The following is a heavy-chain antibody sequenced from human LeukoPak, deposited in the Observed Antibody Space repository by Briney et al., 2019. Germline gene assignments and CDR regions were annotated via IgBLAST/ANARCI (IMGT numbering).Heavy chain of an antibody. D-gene: IGHD6-13*01. CDR2: IYPGDSDT. J-gene: IGHJ4*02. Sequence: GESLKISCKGSGYGFTSYWIGWVRQMPGKGLEWMGIIYPGDSDTRYSPSFQGQVTISADKSISTAYLQWSSMKASDTAMYYCARRRSMGAAAGTSFDYWGQGTLVTVSS. V-gene: IGHV5-51*01. CDR3: ARRRSMGAAAGTSFDY. CDR1: GYGFTSYW.